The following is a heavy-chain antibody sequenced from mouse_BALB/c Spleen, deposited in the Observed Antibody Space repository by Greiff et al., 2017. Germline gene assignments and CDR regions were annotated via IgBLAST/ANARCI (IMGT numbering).Heavy chain of an antibody. V-gene: IGHV5-9-4*01. CDR2: ISSGGSYT. Sequence: EVMLVESGGGLVKPGGSLKLSCAASGFTFSSYAMSWVRQSPEKRLEWVAEISSGGSYTYYPDTVTGRFTISRDNAKNTLYLEMSSLRSEDTAMYYCARGFRNWGVFDYWGQGTTLAVSS. D-gene: IGHD4-1*01. J-gene: IGHJ2*01. CDR3: ARGFRNWGVFDY. CDR1: GFTFSSYA.